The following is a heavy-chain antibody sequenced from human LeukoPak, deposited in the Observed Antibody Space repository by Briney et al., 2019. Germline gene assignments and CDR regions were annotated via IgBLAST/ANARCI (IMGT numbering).Heavy chain of an antibody. V-gene: IGHV3-23*01. J-gene: IGHJ4*02. Sequence: GGSLRLSCAASGFTFSSYAMSWVRQAPGKGLEWVSAISGSGGSTYYADSVKGRFTISSDNSKSTLYLQMNSLRAEDTAVYYCAREYYDSSDYPRQHYFDYWGQGTLVTVSS. CDR3: AREYYDSSDYPRQHYFDY. CDR2: ISGSGGST. CDR1: GFTFSSYA. D-gene: IGHD3-22*01.